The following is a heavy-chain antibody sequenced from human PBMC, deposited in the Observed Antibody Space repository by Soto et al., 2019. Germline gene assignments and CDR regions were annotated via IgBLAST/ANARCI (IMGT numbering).Heavy chain of an antibody. CDR3: AFGLDPITIFGVVIMGPVYYGMDV. Sequence: SVKVSCKASGGTFSSYAISWVRQAPGQGLEWMGGIIPIFGTANYAQKFQGRVTITADKSTSTAYMELSSLRSEDTAVYYCAFGLDPITIFGVVIMGPVYYGMDVCGQGTRVTVSS. CDR1: GGTFSSYA. V-gene: IGHV1-69*06. CDR2: IIPIFGTA. D-gene: IGHD3-3*01. J-gene: IGHJ6*02.